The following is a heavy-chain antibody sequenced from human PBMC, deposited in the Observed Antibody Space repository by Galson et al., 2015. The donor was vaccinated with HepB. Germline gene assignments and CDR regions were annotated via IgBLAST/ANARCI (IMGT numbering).Heavy chain of an antibody. V-gene: IGHV1-69*13. CDR3: ARFDHRCSSTSCYLGLFDY. Sequence: SVKVSCKASGGTFSSYAISWGRQAPGQGLEWIGGILPIFGIANYAQKFQGRVTVTADESTSTAYMELSSLRSEDTAVYYCARFDHRCSSTSCYLGLFDYWGQGTLVTVSS. D-gene: IGHD2-2*01. CDR2: ILPIFGIA. CDR1: GGTFSSYA. J-gene: IGHJ4*02.